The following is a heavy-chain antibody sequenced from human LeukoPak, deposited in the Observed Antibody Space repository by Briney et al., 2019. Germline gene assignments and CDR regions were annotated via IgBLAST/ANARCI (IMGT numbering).Heavy chain of an antibody. V-gene: IGHV4-59*01. CDR1: GVSISSYD. J-gene: IGHJ4*02. D-gene: IGHD2-21*02. Sequence: PSQTLSLTCTVFGVSISSYDWSSLRQPPGKGLGWIGYIYYSGSTNYNPSLKSRVTISADTSKIQFSLKLSSVTAADTAVYYCARGDDVVTATYYFDYWGQGTLVTVSS. CDR2: IYYSGST. CDR3: ARGDDVVTATYYFDY.